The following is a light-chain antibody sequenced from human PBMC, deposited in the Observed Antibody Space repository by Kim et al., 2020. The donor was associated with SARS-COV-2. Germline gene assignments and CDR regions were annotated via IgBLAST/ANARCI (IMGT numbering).Light chain of an antibody. CDR2: GAS. CDR1: QSVSSSY. V-gene: IGKV3-20*01. CDR3: QQYGNSPHT. Sequence: EIVLTQSPGTLSLSPGERATLSCRASQSVSSSYLAWYQQKPGQAPRLLIYGASSRATGVPDRFSGSGSGTDFTLTITRLEPEDFAVYYCQQYGNSPHTFGHGTKVDIK. J-gene: IGKJ1*01.